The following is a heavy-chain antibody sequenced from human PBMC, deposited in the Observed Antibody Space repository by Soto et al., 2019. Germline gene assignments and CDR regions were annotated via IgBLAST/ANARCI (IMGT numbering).Heavy chain of an antibody. CDR3: ASGDCSGGSCYEP. CDR1: GGTFSSYA. CDR2: IIPIFGTA. D-gene: IGHD2-15*01. Sequence: ASMKVSCKASGGTFSSYAISWVRQAPGQGLEWMGGIIPIFGTANYAQKFQGRVTITADESTSTAYMELSSLRSEDTAVYYCASGDCSGGSCYEPWGQGTRVTVSS. V-gene: IGHV1-69*13. J-gene: IGHJ5*02.